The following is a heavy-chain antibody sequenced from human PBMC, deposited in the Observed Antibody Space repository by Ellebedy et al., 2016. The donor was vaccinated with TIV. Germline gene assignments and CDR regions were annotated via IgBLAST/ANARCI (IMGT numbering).Heavy chain of an antibody. CDR3: AKDLFRVHYYGNFDL. J-gene: IGHJ4*02. D-gene: IGHD3-10*01. CDR2: IGDTNNNT. Sequence: GESLKISCAASGFTFSTYALSWVRQSPRKGLEWVSAIGDTNNNTYYAASVKGQFTISRDNSKDMVYLQMHSLRADDTAIYYCAKDLFRVHYYGNFDLWGPGTLVTVSS. V-gene: IGHV3-23*01. CDR1: GFTFSTYA.